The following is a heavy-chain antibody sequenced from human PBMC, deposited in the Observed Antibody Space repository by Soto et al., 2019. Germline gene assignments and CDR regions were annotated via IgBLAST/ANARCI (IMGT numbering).Heavy chain of an antibody. J-gene: IGHJ4*02. CDR3: TSSRGDYRSLDY. CDR1: GYTFSDHH. D-gene: IGHD4-17*01. Sequence: EVQLVASVGGLVQPGGSLRLSCAASGYTFSDHHMDWVRQAPGAGLEWVARCRNKAYSHTTEYAASVKGRFTISRDDSKSALYLQMDSLRADDTAVYYCTSSRGDYRSLDYWGQGALGTVSS. V-gene: IGHV3-72*01. CDR2: CRNKAYSHTT.